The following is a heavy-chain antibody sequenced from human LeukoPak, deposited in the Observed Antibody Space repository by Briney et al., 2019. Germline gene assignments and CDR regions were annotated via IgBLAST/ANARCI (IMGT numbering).Heavy chain of an antibody. V-gene: IGHV1-18*01. D-gene: IGHD2-15*01. Sequence: ASVKVSCKASGYTFTSYGISWVRQAPGQGLEWMGWISGYNGNTNYAQKLQGRVTMTTDTSTSTAYMELRSLRSDDTAVYYCARDPPRIVVVVAATNYYGMDVWGQGTTVTVSS. CDR2: ISGYNGNT. CDR3: ARDPPRIVVVVAATNYYGMDV. CDR1: GYTFTSYG. J-gene: IGHJ6*02.